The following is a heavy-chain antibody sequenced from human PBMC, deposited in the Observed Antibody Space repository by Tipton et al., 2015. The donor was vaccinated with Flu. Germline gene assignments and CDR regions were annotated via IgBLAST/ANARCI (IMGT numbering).Heavy chain of an antibody. CDR3: ARVGGDYRDTSGFIPWFDL. Sequence: TLSLTCTVSGASISSYYWSWIRQPPGKGLEWIGYIYYSGITNYNPSLKSRVTISVDTSKNQFSLRLSSVTAADTAVYHCARVGGDYRDTSGFIPWFDLWGQGTLVTVSS. J-gene: IGHJ5*02. CDR2: IYYSGIT. V-gene: IGHV4-59*01. D-gene: IGHD3-22*01. CDR1: GASISSYY.